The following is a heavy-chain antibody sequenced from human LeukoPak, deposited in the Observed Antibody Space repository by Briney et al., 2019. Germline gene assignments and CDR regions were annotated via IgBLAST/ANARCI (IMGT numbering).Heavy chain of an antibody. Sequence: SETLSLTCAVYGVSFSGYYWSWIRQPPGKGLEWIGEINQSGSTNYNPSLNNRVTISVDTSKNQISLKLSSVTAADTAVYFCARGSFDGSGYYYFWGQGTLVTVSS. CDR3: ARGSFDGSGYYYF. J-gene: IGHJ4*02. CDR1: GVSFSGYY. V-gene: IGHV4-34*01. CDR2: INQSGST. D-gene: IGHD3-22*01.